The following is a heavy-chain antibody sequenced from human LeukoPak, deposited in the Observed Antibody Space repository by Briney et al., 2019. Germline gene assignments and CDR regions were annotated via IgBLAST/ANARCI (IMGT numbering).Heavy chain of an antibody. Sequence: SETLSLTCTVSGYSISSGYYWGWIRQPPGKGLEWIGSIYHSGTTYYNPSLKSRVTISVDTSKNQFSLNVSSVTAADTAMYYCARAYSSSWYFNWFDPWGQGTLVTVSS. V-gene: IGHV4-38-2*02. CDR3: ARAYSSSWYFNWFDP. D-gene: IGHD6-13*01. J-gene: IGHJ5*02. CDR2: IYHSGTT. CDR1: GYSISSGYY.